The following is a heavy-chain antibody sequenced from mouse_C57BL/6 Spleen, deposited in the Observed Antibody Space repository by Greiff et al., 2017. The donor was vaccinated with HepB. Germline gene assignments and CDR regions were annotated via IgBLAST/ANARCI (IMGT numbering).Heavy chain of an antibody. CDR3: ARDYYGSRNAMDY. CDR1: GFNIKNTY. Sequence: VHVKQSVAELVRPGASVKLSCTASGFNIKNTYMHWVKQRPEQGLEWIGRIDPANGNTKYAPKFQGKATITADTSSNTAYLQLSSLTSEDTAIYYCARDYYGSRNAMDYWGQGTSVTVSS. J-gene: IGHJ4*01. V-gene: IGHV14-3*01. D-gene: IGHD1-1*01. CDR2: IDPANGNT.